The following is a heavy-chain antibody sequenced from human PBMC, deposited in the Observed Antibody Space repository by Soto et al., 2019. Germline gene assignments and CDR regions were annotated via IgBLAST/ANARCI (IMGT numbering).Heavy chain of an antibody. D-gene: IGHD3-3*01. CDR2: ISGSGGST. CDR3: AKEGVVINYYYYYGMDV. J-gene: IGHJ6*02. V-gene: IGHV3-23*01. CDR1: GFTFSSYA. Sequence: GGSLRLSCAASGFTFSSYAMSWVRQAPGKGLEWVSAISGSGGSTYYADSVKGRFTISRDNSKNTLYLQMNSLRAEDTALYYCAKEGVVINYYYYYGMDVWGQGTTVTVSS.